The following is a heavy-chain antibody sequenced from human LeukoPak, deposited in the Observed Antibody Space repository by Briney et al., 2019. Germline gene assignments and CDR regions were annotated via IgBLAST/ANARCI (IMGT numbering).Heavy chain of an antibody. D-gene: IGHD3-3*01. CDR1: GFTFNRCW. J-gene: IGHJ5*02. Sequence: PGGSLRLSCVVSGFTFNRCWMNWVRQAPGKGLEWVAVISYDGSNKYYADSVKGRFTISRDNSKNTLYLQMNSLRAEDTAVYYCARDRAYSYYDFWSGYYVNWFDPWGQGTLVTVSS. CDR3: ARDRAYSYYDFWSGYYVNWFDP. CDR2: ISYDGSNK. V-gene: IGHV3-30*03.